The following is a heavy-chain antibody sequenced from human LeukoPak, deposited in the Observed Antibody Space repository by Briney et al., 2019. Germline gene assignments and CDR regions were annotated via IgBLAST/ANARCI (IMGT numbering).Heavy chain of an antibody. Sequence: PSETLSLTCTVSGGSISSYYWSWIRQPPGKGLEWIGYIYYSGSTNYNPSLKSRATISVDTSKNQFSLKLSSVTAADTAVYYCARGRQLELSGWFDPWGQGTLVTVSS. V-gene: IGHV4-59*01. CDR1: GGSISSYY. D-gene: IGHD1-7*01. J-gene: IGHJ5*02. CDR2: IYYSGST. CDR3: ARGRQLELSGWFDP.